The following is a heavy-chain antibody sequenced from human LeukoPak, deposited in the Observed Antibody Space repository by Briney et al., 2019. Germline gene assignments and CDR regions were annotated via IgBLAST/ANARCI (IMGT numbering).Heavy chain of an antibody. V-gene: IGHV4-38-2*02. CDR3: ARTYYDILTGPNFDY. D-gene: IGHD3-9*01. J-gene: IGHJ4*02. CDR2: IYHSGRT. CDR1: GYSISSGDY. Sequence: SETLSLTCTVSGYSISSGDYWGWIRQPPGKGLEWIGSIYHSGRTYYNPSLKSRVTISVDTSKNQFSLKLSSVTAADTAVYYCARTYYDILTGPNFDYWGQGTLVTVSS.